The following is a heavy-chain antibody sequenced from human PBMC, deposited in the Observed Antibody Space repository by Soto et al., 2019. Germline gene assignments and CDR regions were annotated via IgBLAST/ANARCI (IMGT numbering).Heavy chain of an antibody. CDR3: ARDLYGDYAFDI. Sequence: EVQLVESGGGLVQPGGSLRLYCAASGFTFSSYSMNWVRQAPGKGLEWVSYISGSSSTIYYADSVKGRFTISRDSAKSSLYLQMNSLRAEDTAVYYCARDLYGDYAFDIWGQGTMVTVSS. CDR1: GFTFSSYS. CDR2: ISGSSSTI. J-gene: IGHJ3*02. D-gene: IGHD4-17*01. V-gene: IGHV3-48*01.